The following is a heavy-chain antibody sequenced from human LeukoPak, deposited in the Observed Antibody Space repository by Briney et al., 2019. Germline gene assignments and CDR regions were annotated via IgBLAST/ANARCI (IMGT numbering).Heavy chain of an antibody. D-gene: IGHD2-2*01. CDR1: GGSISSSSYY. CDR2: MHVSGTS. Sequence: SETLSLTCTVSGGSISSSSYYWGWIRQPAGKGLEWIGRMHVSGTSYYNPSLKSRVTMSVDTSNNHFSLKLSSVTAADTAVYYCAREDYQLVSGDFYYYLNVWGKGTTVTVSS. V-gene: IGHV4-39*07. J-gene: IGHJ6*03. CDR3: AREDYQLVSGDFYYYLNV.